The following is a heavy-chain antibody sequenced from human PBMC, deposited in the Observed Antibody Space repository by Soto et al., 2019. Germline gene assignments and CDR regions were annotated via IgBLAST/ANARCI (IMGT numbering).Heavy chain of an antibody. J-gene: IGHJ3*02. CDR1: GFTFSSYA. CDR3: AREGVAVGIDI. Sequence: GGSLRLSCAASGFTFSSYAMHWVRQAPGKGLEWVAVISYDGSNKYYADSVKGRFTISRDNSKNTLHLQMNSLRAEDTAVYYCAREGVAVGIDIWGQGTMVTVSS. CDR2: ISYDGSNK. D-gene: IGHD6-19*01. V-gene: IGHV3-30-3*01.